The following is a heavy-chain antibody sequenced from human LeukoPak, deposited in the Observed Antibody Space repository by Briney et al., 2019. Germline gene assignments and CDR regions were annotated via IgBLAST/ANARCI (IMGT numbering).Heavy chain of an antibody. CDR1: GFTFSDYY. Sequence: GGSLRLSCAASGFTFSDYYMSWIRQAPGKGLEWVSYISSSGSTIYYADSVKGRFTISRDNSKNTLYLQMNSLRAEDTAVYYCAKDTRGGGSGSYYLDYWGQGTLVTVSS. J-gene: IGHJ4*02. V-gene: IGHV3-11*01. CDR2: ISSSGSTI. D-gene: IGHD3-10*01. CDR3: AKDTRGGGSGSYYLDY.